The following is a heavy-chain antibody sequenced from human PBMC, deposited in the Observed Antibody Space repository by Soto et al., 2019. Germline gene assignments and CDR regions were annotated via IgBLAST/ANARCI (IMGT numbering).Heavy chain of an antibody. CDR3: SEGVAVDLGDSFDI. J-gene: IGHJ3*02. CDR1: GFTFDDYT. D-gene: IGHD2-15*01. Sequence: GGSLRLSCAASGFTFDDYTMHWVRQAPGKGLEWVSLISWDGGSTYYADSVKGRFTISRDNSKNSLYLQMNSLRTADTALYYCSEGVAVDLGDSFDIWGQGTMVTVSS. CDR2: ISWDGGST. V-gene: IGHV3-43*01.